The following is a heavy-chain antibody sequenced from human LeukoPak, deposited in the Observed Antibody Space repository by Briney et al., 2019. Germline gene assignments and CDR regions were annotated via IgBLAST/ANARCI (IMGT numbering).Heavy chain of an antibody. Sequence: GGSLRLSCAASGFTFRSYNMNWVRQAPGKGLEWVSVTYTGGNSYYAGSVQGRFIISRDISENTLYLQMNNLRAEDSALYYCARGGRGSAAVVAPRSFDIWGQGTMVTVSS. D-gene: IGHD3-22*01. J-gene: IGHJ3*02. V-gene: IGHV3-53*01. CDR1: GFTFRSYN. CDR3: ARGGRGSAAVVAPRSFDI. CDR2: TYTGGNS.